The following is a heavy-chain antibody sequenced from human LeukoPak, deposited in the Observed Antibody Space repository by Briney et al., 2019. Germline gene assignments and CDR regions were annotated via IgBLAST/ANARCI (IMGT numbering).Heavy chain of an antibody. V-gene: IGHV3-30*04. D-gene: IGHD2-2*01. CDR2: ISYEGSKK. CDR1: GFTFSSYA. Sequence: GGSLRLSCAASGFTFSSYAMSWVRQAPGKGLEWVAVISYEGSKKYYADSVRGRFTISRDNSKNTLYLQMNSLRGEDTAVYFCVKDGPLEYCSRARCYFFDQWGQGALVTVSS. J-gene: IGHJ4*02. CDR3: VKDGPLEYCSRARCYFFDQ.